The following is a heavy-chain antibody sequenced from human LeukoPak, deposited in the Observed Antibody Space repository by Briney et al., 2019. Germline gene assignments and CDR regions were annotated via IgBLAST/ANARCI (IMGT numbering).Heavy chain of an antibody. CDR3: ARDSRYSGSYYPVDC. V-gene: IGHV1-18*01. CDR2: ISAYNGDT. D-gene: IGHD1-26*01. J-gene: IGHJ4*02. Sequence: ASVKVSCKASGYSFTSYGVTWVRRAPGQGLEWMGWISAYNGDTNYAQKLQGRVTMTTETSTNTAYMELRSLRSDDTATYFCARDSRYSGSYYPVDCWGQGTLVTVSS. CDR1: GYSFTSYG.